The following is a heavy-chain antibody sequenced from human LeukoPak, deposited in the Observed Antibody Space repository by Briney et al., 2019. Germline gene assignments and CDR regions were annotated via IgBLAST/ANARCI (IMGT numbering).Heavy chain of an antibody. CDR3: ARSAIDAFDI. J-gene: IGHJ3*02. CDR2: IYNSGST. D-gene: IGHD6-25*01. CDR1: GGSISSYY. V-gene: IGHV4-59*08. Sequence: SETLSLTCTVSGGSISSYYWRWIRPPPGKGLECIGYIYNSGSTNYNPSLKSRVSISVDTSKNQFSLKLSSVTAADTAVYYCARSAIDAFDIWGQGTMVTVSS.